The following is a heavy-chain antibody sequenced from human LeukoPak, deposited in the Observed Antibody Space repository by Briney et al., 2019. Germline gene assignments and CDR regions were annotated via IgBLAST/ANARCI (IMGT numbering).Heavy chain of an antibody. CDR3: ARQQWLDGAYYFDC. D-gene: IGHD6-19*01. CDR2: IKSDGTTI. CDR1: GFTFTSYW. Sequence: HPGGSLRLSCAASGFTFTSYWMHWVRHVPGKGLVWVSRIKSDGTTIAYADSVKGRFTISRDNAKNSLYLQMNSLRAEDTAVYYCARQQWLDGAYYFDCWGQGTLVTVSS. J-gene: IGHJ4*02. V-gene: IGHV3-74*01.